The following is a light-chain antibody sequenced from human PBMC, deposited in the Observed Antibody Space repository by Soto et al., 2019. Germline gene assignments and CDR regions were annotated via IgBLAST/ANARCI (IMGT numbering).Light chain of an antibody. CDR2: SNY. Sequence: QSVLTQPPSASGTPGQRVTISCSGSSSNIGSNTVNWYQQLPGTAPKLLIYSNYQRPSGVPDRFSGYKSGTSASLAISGLQSEDEADYYCAAWDDSLNGAVFGGGTQLTVL. J-gene: IGLJ7*01. V-gene: IGLV1-44*01. CDR3: AAWDDSLNGAV. CDR1: SSNIGSNT.